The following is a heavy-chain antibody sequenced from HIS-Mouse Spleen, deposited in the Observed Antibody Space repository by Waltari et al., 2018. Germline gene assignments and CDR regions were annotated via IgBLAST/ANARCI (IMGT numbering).Heavy chain of an antibody. CDR2: IYYSRDT. CDR1: GGSISSSSYY. CDR3: AREIPYSSSWYDWYFDL. D-gene: IGHD6-13*01. Sequence: QLQLQESGPGLVKPSETLSLTCTVSGGSISSSSYYWGWIRQPPGKGLEWIGGIYYSRDTYYNPSPRRRVTISVDTSKNQSSLKLGSVTAADTAVYYWAREIPYSSSWYDWYFDLWGRGTLVTVSS. J-gene: IGHJ2*01. V-gene: IGHV4-39*07.